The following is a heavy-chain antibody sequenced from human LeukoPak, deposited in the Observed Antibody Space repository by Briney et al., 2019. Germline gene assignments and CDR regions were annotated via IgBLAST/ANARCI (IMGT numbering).Heavy chain of an antibody. D-gene: IGHD2-2*02. CDR2: ISAYNGNT. Sequence: ASVKVSCXASGYTFTSYGISWVRQAPGQGLEWMEWISAYNGNTNYAQKLQGRVTMTTDTSTSTAYMELRSLRSDDTAVYYCARDSTDIVVVPAAIHSSPMDVWGKGTTVTVSS. V-gene: IGHV1-18*01. CDR1: GYTFTSYG. J-gene: IGHJ6*03. CDR3: ARDSTDIVVVPAAIHSSPMDV.